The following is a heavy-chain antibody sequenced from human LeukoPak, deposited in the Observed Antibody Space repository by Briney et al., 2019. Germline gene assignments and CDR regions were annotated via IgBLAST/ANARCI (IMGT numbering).Heavy chain of an antibody. Sequence: GGSLRLSCAASGFTFSDYYMSWIRQAPGKGLEWVSYISSSGSTIYYADSVKGRFTISRDNAKNSLYLQMNSLGAEDTAVYYCARADVDTADDYWGQGTLVTVSS. D-gene: IGHD5-18*01. CDR2: ISSSGSTI. CDR3: ARADVDTADDY. J-gene: IGHJ4*02. V-gene: IGHV3-11*01. CDR1: GFTFSDYY.